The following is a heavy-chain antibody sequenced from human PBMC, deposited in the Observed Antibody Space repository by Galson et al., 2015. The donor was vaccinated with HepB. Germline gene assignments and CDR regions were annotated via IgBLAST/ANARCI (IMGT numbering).Heavy chain of an antibody. CDR2: ISAHNGNR. Sequence: SVKVSCKVSGYSFINYGISWVRQAPGQGLEWMGWISAHNGNRNYAQNLQDRVTMTTDTSTSTAYMELRSLRSDDTAVYYCARDRSNWGVRPDAFDFWGQGTLVTVAS. CDR3: ARDRSNWGVRPDAFDF. D-gene: IGHD7-27*01. V-gene: IGHV1-18*01. J-gene: IGHJ3*01. CDR1: GYSFINYG.